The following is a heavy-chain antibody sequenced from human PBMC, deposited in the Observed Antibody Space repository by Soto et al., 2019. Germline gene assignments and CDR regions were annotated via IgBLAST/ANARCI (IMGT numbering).Heavy chain of an antibody. J-gene: IGHJ5*02. Sequence: EVQLVESGGGLVQPGGSLRLSCAASGFTFSSYSMNWVRQAPGKGLEWVSYISISSTTIYYADSVKGRFTISRDDAKNSLYLQMNSLRDDDTSVYYCAKDNGIEGSFDPWGQGTLVTVSS. CDR1: GFTFSSYS. V-gene: IGHV3-48*02. CDR2: ISISSTTI. CDR3: AKDNGIEGSFDP.